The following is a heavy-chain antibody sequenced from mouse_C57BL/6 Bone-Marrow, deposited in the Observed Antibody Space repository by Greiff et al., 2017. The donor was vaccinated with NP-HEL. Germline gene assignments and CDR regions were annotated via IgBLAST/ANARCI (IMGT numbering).Heavy chain of an antibody. CDR2: IWGVGST. J-gene: IGHJ4*01. CDR1: GFSLTSYC. V-gene: IGHV2-6*01. Sequence: VQLQQSGPGLVAPSQCLSISCTASGFSLTSYCVDWVRQSPGKGLEWLGVIWGVGSTNYNSALKSRLSISKDNSKSQVFLKMNSLQTDDTAMYYCARYPNYAMDYWGQGTSVTVSS. CDR3: ARYPNYAMDY.